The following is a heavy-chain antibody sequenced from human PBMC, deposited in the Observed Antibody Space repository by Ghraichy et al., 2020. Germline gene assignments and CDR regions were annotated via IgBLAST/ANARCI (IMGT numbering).Heavy chain of an antibody. Sequence: SETLSLTCTVSGGSISSYYWSWIRQPPGKGLEWIGYIYYSGSTNYNPSLKSRVTISVDTSKNQFSLKLSSVTAADTAVYYCARVGPKQLAVDYWGQGTLVTVSS. CDR3: ARVGPKQLAVDY. J-gene: IGHJ4*02. V-gene: IGHV4-59*01. D-gene: IGHD6-6*01. CDR1: GGSISSYY. CDR2: IYYSGST.